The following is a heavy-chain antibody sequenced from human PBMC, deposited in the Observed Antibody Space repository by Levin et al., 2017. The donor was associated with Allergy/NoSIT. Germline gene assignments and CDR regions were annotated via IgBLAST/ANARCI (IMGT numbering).Heavy chain of an antibody. V-gene: IGHV4-39*01. CDR3: ARPRYGDYPRSDAFDI. D-gene: IGHD4-17*01. Sequence: SCTVSGGSISSSSYYWGWIRQPPGKGLEWIGSIYYSGSTYYNPSLKSRVTISVDTSKNQFSLKLSSVTAADTAVYYCARPRYGDYPRSDAFDIWGQGTMVTVSS. CDR2: IYYSGST. CDR1: GGSISSSSYY. J-gene: IGHJ3*02.